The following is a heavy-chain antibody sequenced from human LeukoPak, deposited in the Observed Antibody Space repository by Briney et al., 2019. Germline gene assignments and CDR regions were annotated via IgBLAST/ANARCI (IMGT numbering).Heavy chain of an antibody. CDR3: ARGSRFGELLLNY. V-gene: IGHV4-59*01. Sequence: SETLSLTCTVPGGSISSYYWSWIRQPPGKGLEWIGYIYYSGSTNYNPSLKSRVTISVDTSKNQFSLKLSSVTAADTAVYYCARGSRFGELLLNYWGQGTLVTVSS. J-gene: IGHJ4*02. CDR2: IYYSGST. D-gene: IGHD3-10*01. CDR1: GGSISSYY.